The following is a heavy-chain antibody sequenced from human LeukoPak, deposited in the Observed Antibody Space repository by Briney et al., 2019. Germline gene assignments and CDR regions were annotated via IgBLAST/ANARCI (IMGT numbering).Heavy chain of an antibody. J-gene: IGHJ6*03. V-gene: IGHV1-24*01. CDR3: ATYSDFWSGYSRYYYMDV. CDR1: GYTLTELS. Sequence: ASVKVSCKFSGYTLTELSMHWVRQPPGKGLEWMGGFDPKDGRTIYPRKFQGRVTMTEDTSKDTAYMELSSLRSEDTAVYYCATYSDFWSGYSRYYYMDVWGKGTTVTVSS. CDR2: FDPKDGRT. D-gene: IGHD3/OR15-3a*01.